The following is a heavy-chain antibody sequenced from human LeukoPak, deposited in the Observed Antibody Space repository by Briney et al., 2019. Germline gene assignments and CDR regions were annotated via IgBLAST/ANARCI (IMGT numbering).Heavy chain of an antibody. V-gene: IGHV1-18*01. CDR1: GYTFTNYG. Sequence: ASVTVSCKASGYTFTNYGFTWVRQAPGQGLEWMGWISGDNGHTNYAQNFQGRVTMTTETSTSTAYMELRSLRSDDTAVYYCVRAGYSSGGSWYPGAFDYWGQGTLVTVSS. CDR2: ISGDNGHT. J-gene: IGHJ4*02. CDR3: VRAGYSSGGSWYPGAFDY. D-gene: IGHD2-15*01.